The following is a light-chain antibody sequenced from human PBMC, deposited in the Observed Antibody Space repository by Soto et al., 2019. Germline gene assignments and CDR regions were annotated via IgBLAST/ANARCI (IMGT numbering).Light chain of an antibody. CDR2: GAS. V-gene: IGKV3-20*01. J-gene: IGKJ1*01. CDR3: QQYGRSPLT. CDR1: QCVSSRY. Sequence: EIVLTQSPGTLSLSPGERATLSCRASQCVSSRYLAWYQQRPGQAPRLLIYGASNRATGIPDRFSGSGSEADFTLTISSLEPEDFAVYYCQQYGRSPLTFGQGTKVEIK.